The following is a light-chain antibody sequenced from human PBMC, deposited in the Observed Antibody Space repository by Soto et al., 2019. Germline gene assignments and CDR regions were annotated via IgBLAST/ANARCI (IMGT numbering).Light chain of an antibody. V-gene: IGKV3-20*01. CDR3: QQYGSSRWT. CDR1: QSVSSSY. Sequence: EIVLTQSPGTLSLSPGERATVSCRASQSVSSSYLAWYQQKPGQAPRLLIYGASSRATGIPDRFSGSGAGTDFTLTIRRLEPEDFAVYYCQQYGSSRWTLGQGTKVDIK. CDR2: GAS. J-gene: IGKJ1*01.